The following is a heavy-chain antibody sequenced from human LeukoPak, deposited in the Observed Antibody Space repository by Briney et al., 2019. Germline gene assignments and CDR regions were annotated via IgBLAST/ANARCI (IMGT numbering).Heavy chain of an antibody. CDR3: ARDAGTMVRGVRSPFLDY. CDR1: GGSISTSSYY. J-gene: IGHJ4*02. CDR2: IFYSGST. Sequence: SETLSLTCTVSGGSISTSSYYWGWVRQPPGKGLEWIGNIFYSGSTYYSPSLKSRVTISLDTSRNQFSLKLSSVTAADTAVYYCARDAGTMVRGVRSPFLDYWGQGTLVTVSS. D-gene: IGHD3-10*01. V-gene: IGHV4-39*07.